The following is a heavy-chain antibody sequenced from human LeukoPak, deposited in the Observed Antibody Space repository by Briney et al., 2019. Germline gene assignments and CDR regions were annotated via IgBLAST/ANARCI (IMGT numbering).Heavy chain of an antibody. CDR2: IYYSGSI. V-gene: IGHV4-39*01. CDR1: GGSIMSSSYY. CDR3: ARHVQFNSGWTFFDY. J-gene: IGHJ4*02. Sequence: SETLSLTCTVSGGSIMSSSYYWGWIRRPPGKGLEWIGSIYYSGSISYNPSLESRVTISVDTSKNQFSLTLSSVTAADTAIYYCARHVQFNSGWTFFDYWGQGTLVTVSS. D-gene: IGHD6-19*01.